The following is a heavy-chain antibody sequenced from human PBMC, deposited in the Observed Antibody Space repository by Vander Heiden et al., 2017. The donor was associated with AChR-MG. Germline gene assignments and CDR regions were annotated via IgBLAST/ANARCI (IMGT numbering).Heavy chain of an antibody. Sequence: EVQLVQSGAEVKKPGESLKISCKGSGYSFTSYWIGWVRQMPRKGLEWMGIIYPGDSDTRYSPSFQGQVTISADKSISTAYLQWSSLKASDTAMYYCARPMDTHLTGWAFDIWGQGTMVTVSS. D-gene: IGHD5-18*01. CDR2: IYPGDSDT. V-gene: IGHV5-51*01. CDR3: ARPMDTHLTGWAFDI. J-gene: IGHJ3*02. CDR1: GYSFTSYW.